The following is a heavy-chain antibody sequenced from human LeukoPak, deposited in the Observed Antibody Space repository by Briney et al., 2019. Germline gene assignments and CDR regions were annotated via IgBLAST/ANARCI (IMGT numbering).Heavy chain of an antibody. Sequence: GGSLSLSCVVSGFTLSSFWMSWVRQAPGKGLEWLAFIRYDGSNKYYADSVKGRFTISRDNSQNTLYLQMNSLRAEDTAVYYCAKPLPPTYYCDSSGYYFDYWGQGTLVTVSS. J-gene: IGHJ4*02. CDR2: IRYDGSNK. CDR3: AKPLPPTYYCDSSGYYFDY. V-gene: IGHV3-30*02. D-gene: IGHD3-22*01. CDR1: GFTLSSFW.